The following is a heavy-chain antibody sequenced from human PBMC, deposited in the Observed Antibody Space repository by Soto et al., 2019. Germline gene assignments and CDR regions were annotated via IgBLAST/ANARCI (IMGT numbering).Heavy chain of an antibody. J-gene: IGHJ5*02. CDR2: ISAKHGKT. Sequence: ASVKVSCKASGYSFTSYGINWVRQAPGQGLEWMGWISAKHGKTHYAQKLKGRVTMTTDTSTSTAYMELRSLTSIDTAVYYCSRDWNCTNTRCQNCFDPWGQGTLVTVSS. CDR3: SRDWNCTNTRCQNCFDP. CDR1: GYSFTSYG. D-gene: IGHD2-2*01. V-gene: IGHV1-18*01.